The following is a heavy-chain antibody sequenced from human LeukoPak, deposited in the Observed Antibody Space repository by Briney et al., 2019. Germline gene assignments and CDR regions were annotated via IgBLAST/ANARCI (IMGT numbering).Heavy chain of an antibody. CDR3: ARVVVVPAAYYFDY. V-gene: IGHV3-21*01. J-gene: IGHJ4*02. Sequence: MAGGSLRLSCAASGFTFSSYSMNWVRQAPGKGLEWVSSISSSSSYIYYADSVKGRFTISRDNAKNSLYLQMNSLRAEDTAVYYCARVVVVPAAYYFDYWGQGTLVTVSS. CDR2: ISSSSSYI. CDR1: GFTFSSYS. D-gene: IGHD2-2*01.